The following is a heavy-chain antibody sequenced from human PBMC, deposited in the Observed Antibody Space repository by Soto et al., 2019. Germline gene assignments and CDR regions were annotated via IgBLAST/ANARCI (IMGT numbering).Heavy chain of an antibody. CDR1: EFTFSSYA. V-gene: IGHV3-23*01. J-gene: IGHJ5*02. D-gene: IGHD2-15*01. Sequence: GGSLRLSCAASEFTFSSYAMSWVRQAPGKGLEWVSAISGSGGSTYYADSVKGRFTISRDNSKNTLYLQMNSLRAEDTAVYYCAKGRRVVAATLGWFGPRGQGSRVRVSS. CDR2: ISGSGGST. CDR3: AKGRRVVAATLGWFGP.